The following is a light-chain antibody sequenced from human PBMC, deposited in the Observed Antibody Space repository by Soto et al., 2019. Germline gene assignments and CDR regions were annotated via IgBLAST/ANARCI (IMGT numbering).Light chain of an antibody. CDR1: QSVSRY. J-gene: IGKJ5*01. CDR2: DAS. Sequence: EIVLTQSPATLSLSPGERATLSCRASQSVSRYLAWYQQKPGQAPRLLIYDASNRATGIPARFSGSGSGTEFTLTISSLESEDFAVYYCRQRSNWPPITFGQGTRLEIK. CDR3: RQRSNWPPIT. V-gene: IGKV3-11*01.